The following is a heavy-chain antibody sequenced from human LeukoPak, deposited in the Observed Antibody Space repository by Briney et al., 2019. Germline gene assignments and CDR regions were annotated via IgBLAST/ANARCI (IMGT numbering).Heavy chain of an antibody. CDR3: AKVLPYYYGRYYLDY. CDR2: ISSTGGTA. CDR1: GFTFSSFG. D-gene: IGHD3-10*01. J-gene: IGHJ4*02. V-gene: IGHV3-23*01. Sequence: GNLRLSCAASGFTFSSFGMSWVRQAPGKGLEWVSAISSTGGTAYYADSVKGRFTISRDNSKNTLYLQMNSLRAEDTAVYYCAKVLPYYYGRYYLDYWGQGTLVTVSS.